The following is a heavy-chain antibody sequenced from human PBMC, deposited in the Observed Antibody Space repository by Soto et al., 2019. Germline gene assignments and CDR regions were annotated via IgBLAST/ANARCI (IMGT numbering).Heavy chain of an antibody. V-gene: IGHV5-51*01. CDR2: IYPGDSDT. J-gene: IGHJ5*01. D-gene: IGHD4-17*01. CDR3: ARLVDGDDGPKWFDS. Sequence: GASLKISCKTSGYRFTSYFLAWVRQMPGKGLEWMGMIYPGDSDTRYSPSFQGQVIISADRSINTAYLQCTRLKASDTAMYYCARLVDGDDGPKWFDSWGQGTLVTVSS. CDR1: GYRFTSYF.